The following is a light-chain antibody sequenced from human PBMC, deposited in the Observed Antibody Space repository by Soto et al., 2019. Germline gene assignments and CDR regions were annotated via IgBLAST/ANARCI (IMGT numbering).Light chain of an antibody. CDR2: GNS. J-gene: IGLJ3*02. Sequence: QSVLTQPPSVSGAPGQRVTISCTGSSSNIGAGFDVHWYRQLPGTSPKLLIFGNSNRPSGVPDRFSGARSGTSASLVITGLQAEDEADYYCQSYDTSLRGWVFGGGTKVTVL. CDR3: QSYDTSLRGWV. V-gene: IGLV1-40*01. CDR1: SSNIGAGFD.